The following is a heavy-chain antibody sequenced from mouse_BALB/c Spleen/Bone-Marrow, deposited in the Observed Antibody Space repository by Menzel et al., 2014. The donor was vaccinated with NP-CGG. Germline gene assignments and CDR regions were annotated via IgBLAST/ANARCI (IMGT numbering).Heavy chain of an antibody. V-gene: IGHV1S81*02. CDR2: INPSNGRT. CDR3: ARYDGPAWFAY. J-gene: IGHJ3*01. D-gene: IGHD2-3*01. CDR1: GYTFTFYW. Sequence: VQLQQSGAELVKPGASVKLSCKASGYTFTFYWIHWVKQRPGQGLEWIGEINPSNGRTNYNEKFKNKATLTVDKSSSTAYMQLSSLTSEDSAVYFCARYDGPAWFAYWGQGTLVTVPA.